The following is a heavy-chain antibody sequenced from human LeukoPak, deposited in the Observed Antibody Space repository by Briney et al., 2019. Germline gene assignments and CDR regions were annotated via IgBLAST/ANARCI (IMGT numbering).Heavy chain of an antibody. CDR1: GYTFTSHG. CDR3: ARDGAGTTVTTLDY. D-gene: IGHD4-17*01. J-gene: IGHJ4*02. Sequence: GASVKVSCKASGYTFTSHGISGVRQAPGQGLEWMGWISAYNGTTNDAQKLQSRVTMTADTSTSTAYMELRSLRSDDTAVYYWARDGAGTTVTTLDYWGQGTLVTVSS. V-gene: IGHV1-18*01. CDR2: ISAYNGTT.